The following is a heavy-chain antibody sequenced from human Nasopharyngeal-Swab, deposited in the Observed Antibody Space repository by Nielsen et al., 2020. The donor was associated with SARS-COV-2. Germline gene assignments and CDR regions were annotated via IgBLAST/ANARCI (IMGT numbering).Heavy chain of an antibody. CDR2: IYYSGST. D-gene: IGHD6-19*01. CDR3: ARDPEAVAPFYGMDV. CDR1: GGSISSYY. J-gene: IGHJ6*02. Sequence: GSLRLSCTVSGGSISSYYWSWIRQPPGKGLEWIGYIYYSGSTNYNPSLKSRVTISVDTSKNQFSLKLSSVTAADTAVYYCARDPEAVAPFYGMDVWGQGTTVTVSS. V-gene: IGHV4-59*01.